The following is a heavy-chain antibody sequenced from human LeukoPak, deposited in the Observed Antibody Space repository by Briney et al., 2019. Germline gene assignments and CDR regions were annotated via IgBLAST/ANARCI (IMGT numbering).Heavy chain of an antibody. CDR2: IYYSGSI. CDR1: GGSISSSSYY. V-gene: IGHV4-39*07. Sequence: SETLSLTCTVSGGSISSSSYYWGWIRQPPGKGLEWIGSIYYSGSIYYNPSLKSRVTISVDTSKNQFSLKLSSVTAADTAVYYCARTPLWFGELAPTGYFDYWGQGTLVTVSS. J-gene: IGHJ4*02. CDR3: ARTPLWFGELAPTGYFDY. D-gene: IGHD3-10*01.